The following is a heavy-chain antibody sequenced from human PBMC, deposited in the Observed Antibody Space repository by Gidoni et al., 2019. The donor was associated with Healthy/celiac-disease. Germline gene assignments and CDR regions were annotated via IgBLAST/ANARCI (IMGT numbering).Heavy chain of an antibody. J-gene: IGHJ4*02. V-gene: IGHV1-69*01. CDR1: GGSFSSYA. CDR3: ARGRKSSGYDGAFDY. CDR2: IIPIFGTS. D-gene: IGHD5-12*01. Sequence: QVQMVQSGAEVKKPGASVKVSCKASGGSFSSYAISWVRQAPGKGLEGMGGIIPIFGTSNYAQKFQGRVTITADESTSTAYMELSSLRSEDTAVYYCARGRKSSGYDGAFDYWGQGTLVTVSS.